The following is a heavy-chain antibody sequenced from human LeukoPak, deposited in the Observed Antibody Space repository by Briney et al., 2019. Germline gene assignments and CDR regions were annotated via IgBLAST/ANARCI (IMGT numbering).Heavy chain of an antibody. CDR1: GGSISSGDYY. V-gene: IGHV4-30-4*01. CDR2: IYYSGST. J-gene: IGHJ4*02. CDR3: ARGLGSSWYGD. D-gene: IGHD6-13*01. Sequence: SETLSLTCTVSGGSISSGDYYWTWIRQPPGKGLEWIGYIYYSGSTYYNPSLKGRLIISVDTSKNQFSLKLSSVTAADTAVYYCARGLGSSWYGDWGQGTQVTVSS.